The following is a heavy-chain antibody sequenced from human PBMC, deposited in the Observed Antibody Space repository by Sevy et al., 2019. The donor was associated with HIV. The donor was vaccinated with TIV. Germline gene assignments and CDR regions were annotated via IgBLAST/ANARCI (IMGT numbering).Heavy chain of an antibody. CDR1: GFTFSSFS. CDR3: ARWALSGSYGGPLDD. D-gene: IGHD1-26*01. Sequence: GGSLRLSCAASGFTFSSFSMNWVRQAPGKGLEWVSAINTVGDTYYPGSVKGRFTISRENAKNSLYLQMNSLGAGDTAVYYCARWALSGSYGGPLDDWGQGTLVTVSS. CDR2: INTVGDT. V-gene: IGHV3-13*01. J-gene: IGHJ4*02.